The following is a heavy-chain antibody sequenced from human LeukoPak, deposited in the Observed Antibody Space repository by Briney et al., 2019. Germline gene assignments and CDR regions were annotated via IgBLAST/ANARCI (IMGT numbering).Heavy chain of an antibody. Sequence: SETLSLTCTVSGYSISSGYYWGWIRQPPGKGLEWIGSIYHSGSTYYNPSLKSRVTISVDTSKNQFSLKLSSVTAADTAVYYCARVARSGYSSGWYSSTQYEWFDPWGQGTLVTVSS. J-gene: IGHJ5*02. D-gene: IGHD6-19*01. CDR3: ARVARSGYSSGWYSSTQYEWFDP. CDR2: IYHSGST. CDR1: GYSISSGYY. V-gene: IGHV4-38-2*02.